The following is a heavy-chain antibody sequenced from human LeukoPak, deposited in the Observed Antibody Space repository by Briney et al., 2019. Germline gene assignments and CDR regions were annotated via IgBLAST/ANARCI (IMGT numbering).Heavy chain of an antibody. V-gene: IGHV1-69*05. J-gene: IGHJ4*02. D-gene: IGHD3-22*01. CDR3: ARSPMGDYDSSGYY. Sequence: GASVKVSCKASGGTFSSYAISWVRQAPGQGLEWMGRIIPLFGRANYAQKFQGRVTITTDESTSTAYMELSSLRSEDTAVYYCARSPMGDYDSSGYYWGQGTLVTVSS. CDR2: IIPLFGRA. CDR1: GGTFSSYA.